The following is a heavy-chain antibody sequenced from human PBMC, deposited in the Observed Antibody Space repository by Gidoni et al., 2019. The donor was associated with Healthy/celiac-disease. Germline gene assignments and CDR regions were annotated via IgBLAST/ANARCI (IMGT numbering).Heavy chain of an antibody. CDR2: ILSSGSPI. D-gene: IGHD3-22*01. CDR3: AREWGYYDSSGYYDY. CDR1: GFTFSSYE. Sequence: EVQLVESGGGLVQPGGSGRLSCAASGFTFSSYEMNWVRQAPGKGLECVSYILSSGSPISYAASVKGRFSISRDNAKISLYLQMNSLRAEDTAVYYCAREWGYYDSSGYYDYWGQGTLVTVSS. V-gene: IGHV3-48*03. J-gene: IGHJ4*02.